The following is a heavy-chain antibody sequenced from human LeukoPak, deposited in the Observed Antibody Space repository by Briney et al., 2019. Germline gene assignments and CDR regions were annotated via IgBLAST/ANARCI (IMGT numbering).Heavy chain of an antibody. CDR3: ARGKNYLDY. J-gene: IGHJ4*02. CDR2: TSYSGST. V-gene: IGHV4-59*01. CDR1: GGSIGSFY. Sequence: PSETLSLTCTVSGGSIGSFYWSWIRQPPGKGLEWIASTSYSGSTNQNPSLKSRVTISVDTSKNRFSLQLNSLTAADTAVYYCARGKNYLDYWGQGTLVTVSS. D-gene: IGHD5-24*01.